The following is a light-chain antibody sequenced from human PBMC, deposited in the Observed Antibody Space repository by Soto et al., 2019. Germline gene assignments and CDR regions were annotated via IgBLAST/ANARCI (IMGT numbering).Light chain of an antibody. CDR1: QGISSS. CDR2: AAS. Sequence: IQLTQSPSSLSASVGDRVTITCRASQGISSSLVWYQQKPGKAPKLLIYAASSLQSGVPSRFSGSGSGTEFTLTISSLQPEDFATYYCQQLNSYPLTFGGGTKVDI. V-gene: IGKV1-9*01. J-gene: IGKJ4*01. CDR3: QQLNSYPLT.